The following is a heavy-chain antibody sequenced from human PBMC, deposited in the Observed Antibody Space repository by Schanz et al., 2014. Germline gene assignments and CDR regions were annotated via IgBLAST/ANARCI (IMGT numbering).Heavy chain of an antibody. CDR2: IIPILGIA. J-gene: IGHJ6*03. D-gene: IGHD2-2*02. CDR3: ADTYCSSTSCYTGYYYMDV. Sequence: QVQLVQSGAEVKKPGSSVKVSCKASGGTFSSYTISWVRQAPGQGLEWMGRIIPILGIANYAQNFQGRVTITADKSTSTAYMELTSLRSEDTAVYYCADTYCSSTSCYTGYYYMDVWGKGTTVTVSS. CDR1: GGTFSSYT. V-gene: IGHV1-69*02.